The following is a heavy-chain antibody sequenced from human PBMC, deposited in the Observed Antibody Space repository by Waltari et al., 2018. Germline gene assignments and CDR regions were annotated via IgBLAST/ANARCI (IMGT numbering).Heavy chain of an antibody. J-gene: IGHJ4*02. CDR1: GGSFSGYY. CDR2: IYTSGST. D-gene: IGHD6-13*01. Sequence: QVQLQQWGAGLLKPSETLSLTCAVYGGSFSGYYWSWIRQPAGKGLEWIGRIYTSGSTNYNPSLKSRVTISVDTSKNQFSLKLSSVTAADTAVYYCARGDITAAAGTPPLGYWGQGTLVTVSS. V-gene: IGHV4-59*10. CDR3: ARGDITAAAGTPPLGY.